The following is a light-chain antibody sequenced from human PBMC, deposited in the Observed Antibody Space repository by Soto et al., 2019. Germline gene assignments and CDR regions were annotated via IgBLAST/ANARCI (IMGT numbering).Light chain of an antibody. CDR3: HQRSNWPLT. J-gene: IGKJ4*01. V-gene: IGKV3-11*01. Sequence: EIVLTQSPATLSLSPGDRASLSCRASQNVYTYFSWYQQKPGQAPRLLIYDASNRATGIPARFSGSGSGTDFTLTISSLEPEDFAVYYCHQRSNWPLTFGGGTKVDIK. CDR1: QNVYTY. CDR2: DAS.